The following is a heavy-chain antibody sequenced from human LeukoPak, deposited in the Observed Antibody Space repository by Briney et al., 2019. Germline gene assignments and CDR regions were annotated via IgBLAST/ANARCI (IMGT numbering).Heavy chain of an antibody. Sequence: PGGSLRLSCAASGFTFDNYAMRGLRQAPGKGREGVSSISGNDPKTYYVDSVKGRFTISRDNYKNTLYLQMNSLRVEDTAEYYCVRGLTLFDYWGQGTPVTVSS. CDR2: ISGNDPKT. J-gene: IGHJ4*02. CDR3: VRGLTLFDY. CDR1: GFTFDNYA. V-gene: IGHV3-23*01. D-gene: IGHD3-9*01.